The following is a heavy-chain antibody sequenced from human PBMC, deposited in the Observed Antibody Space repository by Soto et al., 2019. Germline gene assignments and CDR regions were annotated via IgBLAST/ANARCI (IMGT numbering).Heavy chain of an antibody. CDR3: AREKRGYIYGYPNWFAP. D-gene: IGHD5-18*01. V-gene: IGHV4-34*01. CDR1: GGSFSGHY. CDR2: INHSGST. J-gene: IGHJ5*02. Sequence: SETRSPTCAVYGGSFSGHYWSWIRHPQGKGLEWIGEINHSGSTNYNPPLKSRVTISVDTSKNQFSLKLSSVTAADTAVYYCAREKRGYIYGYPNWFAPWCQGTLVT.